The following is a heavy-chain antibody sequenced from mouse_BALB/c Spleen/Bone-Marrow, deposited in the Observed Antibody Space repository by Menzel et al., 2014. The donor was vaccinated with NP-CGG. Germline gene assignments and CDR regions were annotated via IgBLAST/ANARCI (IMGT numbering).Heavy chain of an antibody. CDR1: GYTFTSYY. Sequence: VQLQESGAELVKPGASVKLSCKASGYTFTSYYMYWGKQRPGQGLEWIGGINPSNGGTNFNEKFKSKATLTVDKSSSTAYMQLSSLTSEDSAVYYCTRSEPFAYWGQGTLVTVSA. V-gene: IGHV1S81*02. CDR3: TRSEPFAY. J-gene: IGHJ3*01. CDR2: INPSNGGT.